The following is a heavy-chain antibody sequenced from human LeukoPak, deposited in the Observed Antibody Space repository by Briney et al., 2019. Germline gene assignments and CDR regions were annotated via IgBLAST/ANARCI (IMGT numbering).Heavy chain of an antibody. Sequence: GGSLRLSCAASGFTFSSYSMNWVRQAPGERLEWVSSISSSSTYIYYADSVKGRFTISRDDAKNSLFLQMNSLRADDTAVYYCAKDSSGPAFWGQGTLVTVSS. CDR2: ISSSSTYI. CDR1: GFTFSSYS. V-gene: IGHV3-21*04. D-gene: IGHD6-19*01. J-gene: IGHJ4*02. CDR3: AKDSSGPAF.